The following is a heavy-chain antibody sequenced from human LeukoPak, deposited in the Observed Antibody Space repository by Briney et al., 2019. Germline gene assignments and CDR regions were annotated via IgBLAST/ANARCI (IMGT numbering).Heavy chain of an antibody. CDR2: ISYDGSNK. V-gene: IGHV3-30-3*01. CDR1: GFTFSSYA. J-gene: IGHJ6*02. D-gene: IGHD3-10*01. Sequence: GRSLRLSCAASGFTFSSYAMHWVRQAPGKGLEWVAVISYDGSNKYYADSVKGRFTISRDNSKNTLYLQMNSLRAEDTAVYYCARVGYGSGSYKSLGDVWGQGTTVTVSS. CDR3: ARVGYGSGSYKSLGDV.